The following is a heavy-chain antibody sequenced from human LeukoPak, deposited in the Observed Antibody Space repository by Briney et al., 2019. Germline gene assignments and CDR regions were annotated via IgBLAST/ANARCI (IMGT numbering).Heavy chain of an antibody. CDR3: AREGNIIAAAGKHFDY. V-gene: IGHV1-46*01. J-gene: IGHJ4*02. Sequence: ASVKVSCKASGYTLTSYYIHWVRQAPGQGLEWMGIINPSDGSTSYAQKFQGRVTMTRDTSTSTVYMEQSSLRSEGTAVYYCAREGNIIAAAGKHFDYWGQGTPVTVSS. CDR1: GYTLTSYY. CDR2: INPSDGST. D-gene: IGHD6-13*01.